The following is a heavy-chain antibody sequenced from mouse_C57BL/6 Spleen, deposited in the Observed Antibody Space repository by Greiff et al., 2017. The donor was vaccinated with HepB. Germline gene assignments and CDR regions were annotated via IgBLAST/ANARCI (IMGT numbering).Heavy chain of an antibody. D-gene: IGHD1-1*01. J-gene: IGHJ4*01. Sequence: QVQLQQSGAELARPGASVKLSCKASGYTFTSYGISWVKQRTGQGLEWIGEVYPRSGNTYYNEKFKGKATLTADKSSSTAYMALRSLTSEDSAVYVCARRGYGSFYAMDYWGQGTSVTVSS. V-gene: IGHV1-81*01. CDR2: VYPRSGNT. CDR3: ARRGYGSFYAMDY. CDR1: GYTFTSYG.